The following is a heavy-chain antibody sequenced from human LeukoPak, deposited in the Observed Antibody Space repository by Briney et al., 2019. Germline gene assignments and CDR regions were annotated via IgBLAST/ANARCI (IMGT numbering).Heavy chain of an antibody. D-gene: IGHD3-3*01. CDR3: AKSKSGLRFLEWLLDY. Sequence: GGSLRLSCAASGFTFSSYGMHWVRQAPGKGLEWVALIRYDGSNKYYADSVKGRFTISRDNSKNTLYLQMNSLRAEDTAVYYCAKSKSGLRFLEWLLDYWGQGTLVTVSS. CDR1: GFTFSSYG. J-gene: IGHJ4*02. V-gene: IGHV3-30*02. CDR2: IRYDGSNK.